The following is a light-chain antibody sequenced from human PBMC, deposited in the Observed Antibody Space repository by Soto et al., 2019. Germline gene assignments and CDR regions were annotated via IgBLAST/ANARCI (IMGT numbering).Light chain of an antibody. J-gene: IGKJ5*01. Sequence: RLTQSPSSLSASVGDTVTISCRASQDISTYLAWYQHKPGKGPTLLIFGASSLHNGVPPRFAGSGSGSEFTLTINRLQPDDFATYYCQHYTLYSAPFGQGTRV. CDR3: QHYTLYSAP. CDR1: QDISTY. CDR2: GAS. V-gene: IGKV1-5*01.